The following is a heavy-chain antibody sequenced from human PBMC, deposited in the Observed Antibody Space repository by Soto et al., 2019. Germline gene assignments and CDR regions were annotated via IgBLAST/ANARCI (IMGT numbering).Heavy chain of an antibody. D-gene: IGHD2-2*02. J-gene: IGHJ5*02. CDR1: GFTFSSYS. CDR2: ISSSSSYI. CDR3: ARDPPCSSTSCYTSWFDP. Sequence: EVQLVESGGGLVKPGGSLRLSCAASGFTFSSYSMNWVRQAPGKGLEWVSSISSSSSYIYYADSVKGRFTISRDNAKNSLYLQMNSLRAEDTAVYYCARDPPCSSTSCYTSWFDPWGQGTLVTVSS. V-gene: IGHV3-21*01.